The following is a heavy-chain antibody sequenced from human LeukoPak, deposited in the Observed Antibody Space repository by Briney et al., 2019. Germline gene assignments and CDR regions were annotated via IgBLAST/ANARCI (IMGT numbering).Heavy chain of an antibody. CDR3: AHFGAAANLEYFQH. J-gene: IGHJ1*01. V-gene: IGHV2-5*01. CDR1: GFSLRTRGVG. D-gene: IGHD6-13*01. Sequence: GPSQLNPTQTLTLTCTFSGFSLRTRGVGVGWIRQPPGKALEWLALIYWNDDKRYSPSLKSRLTITKDTSKNQVVLTMTNLDPVDTATYYCAHFGAAANLEYFQHWGQGTLVTVSS. CDR2: IYWNDDK.